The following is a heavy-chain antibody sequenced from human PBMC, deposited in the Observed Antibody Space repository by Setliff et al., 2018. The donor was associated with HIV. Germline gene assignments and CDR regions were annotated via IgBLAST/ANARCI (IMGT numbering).Heavy chain of an antibody. CDR2: INTNSGGT. Sequence: ASVKVSCKASGYTFIGYYMHWVRQAPGQGLEWMGWINTNSGGTNYAQKFEGRVTMTRDTTVNTVYIEVSSLRSDDTAGYYCARTPYCTNGLCDRYYFDYWGQGTLVTVSS. V-gene: IGHV1-2*02. J-gene: IGHJ4*02. CDR1: GYTFIGYY. CDR3: ARTPYCTNGLCDRYYFDY. D-gene: IGHD2-8*01.